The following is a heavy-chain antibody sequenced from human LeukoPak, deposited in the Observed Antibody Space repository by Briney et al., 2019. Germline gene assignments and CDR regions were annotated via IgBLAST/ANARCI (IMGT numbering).Heavy chain of an antibody. Sequence: PGGSLRLSCVASGFTFSSYGMHWVRQAPGRGLEWVAVISYDGSNKYYADSVKGRFTISRDNSKNTLYLQMNSLRAEDTAVYYCAREMGQYSSSYFDYWGQGTLVTVSS. CDR2: ISYDGSNK. V-gene: IGHV3-30*03. CDR3: AREMGQYSSSYFDY. D-gene: IGHD6-6*01. J-gene: IGHJ4*02. CDR1: GFTFSSYG.